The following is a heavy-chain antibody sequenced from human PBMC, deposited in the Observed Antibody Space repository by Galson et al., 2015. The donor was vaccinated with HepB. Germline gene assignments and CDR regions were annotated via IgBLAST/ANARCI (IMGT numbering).Heavy chain of an antibody. J-gene: IGHJ2*01. CDR1: GFTFSSYA. CDR2: IRDNGGST. V-gene: IGHV3-23*01. CDR3: AERCSGYDNWCFDL. D-gene: IGHD5-12*01. Sequence: ALRLSCAASGFTFSSYAMSWVRQAPGQGLEWVSAIRDNGGSTYYADSVKGRFTISRDNSKITLYLQMNSRRDEYAAVYYCAERCSGYDNWCFDLWGRGTLVTVPS.